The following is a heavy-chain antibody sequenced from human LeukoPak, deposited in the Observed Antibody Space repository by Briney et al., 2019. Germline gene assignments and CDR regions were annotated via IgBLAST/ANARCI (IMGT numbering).Heavy chain of an antibody. CDR2: ISYDGNTQ. V-gene: IGHV3-30*04. J-gene: IGHJ6*04. CDR3: AELGITMIGGV. CDR1: GFIFRNYP. Sequence: SGGSLRLSCVGSGFIFRNYPMYWVRQAPGKGLEWVAVISYDGNTQYYADSVKGRFTISRDNAKNSLYLQMNSLRAEDTAVYYCAELGITMIGGVWGKGTTVTISS. D-gene: IGHD3-10*02.